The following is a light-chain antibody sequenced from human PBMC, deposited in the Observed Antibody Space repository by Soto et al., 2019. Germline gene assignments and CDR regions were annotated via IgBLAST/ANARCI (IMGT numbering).Light chain of an antibody. J-gene: IGKJ5*01. Sequence: EIVITQSPATLSVSAGERATLSCRARQSVRSNLAWYQQKPGQAPRLLIYDASNRATGIPARFSGSGSGTDFTLTISSLEPEDFAVYYCQQRSNWPATFGQGTRLEIK. CDR1: QSVRSN. V-gene: IGKV3-11*01. CDR2: DAS. CDR3: QQRSNWPAT.